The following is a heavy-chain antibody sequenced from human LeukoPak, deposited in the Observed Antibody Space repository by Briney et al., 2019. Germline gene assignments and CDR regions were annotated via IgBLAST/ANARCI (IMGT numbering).Heavy chain of an antibody. CDR3: ARVRESGSYYYYYGMDV. Sequence: GASVKVSCKASGYTFTTYYMHWVRQAPGQGLEWMGIINPSGGSTSYAQKFQDRVTMTRDTSTSTVYMELSGLRSEDTAVYYCARVRESGSYYYYYGMDVWGQGTTVTVFS. CDR1: GYTFTTYY. D-gene: IGHD1-26*01. J-gene: IGHJ6*02. CDR2: INPSGGST. V-gene: IGHV1-46*01.